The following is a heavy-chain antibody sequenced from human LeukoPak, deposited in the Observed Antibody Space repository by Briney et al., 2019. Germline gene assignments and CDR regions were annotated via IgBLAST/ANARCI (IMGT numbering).Heavy chain of an antibody. CDR3: ARAVRRGNWFDP. CDR2: IFPSGGEI. V-gene: IGHV3-23*01. Sequence: GGSLRLSCTASGFTFSTFAMIWVRQPPGKGLEWVSSIFPSGGEIHYADSVRGRFTISRDNSKSILSLQMNSLRAEDTAVYYCARAVRRGNWFDPWGQGTLVTVSS. J-gene: IGHJ5*02. CDR1: GFTFSTFA. D-gene: IGHD1-1*01.